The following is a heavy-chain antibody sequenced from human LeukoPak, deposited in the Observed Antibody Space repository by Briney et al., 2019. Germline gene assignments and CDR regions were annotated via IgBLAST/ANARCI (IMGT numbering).Heavy chain of an antibody. Sequence: SETLSLTCAVYGGSFSGYYWSWIRQPPGKGLEWIGEINHSGRTNYNPSLKSRVTISVDTSKNQFSLKLSSVTAADTAVYYCARGVVDYYDYVWGSYRGNWFDPWGRGTLVTVSS. J-gene: IGHJ5*02. CDR3: ARGVVDYYDYVWGSYRGNWFDP. D-gene: IGHD3-16*02. CDR1: GGSFSGYY. V-gene: IGHV4-34*01. CDR2: INHSGRT.